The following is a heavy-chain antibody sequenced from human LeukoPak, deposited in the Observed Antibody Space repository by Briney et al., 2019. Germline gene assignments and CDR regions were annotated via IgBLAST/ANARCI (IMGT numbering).Heavy chain of an antibody. CDR2: IKQDGSEK. Sequence: GGSLRLSCAASGFTFSSYWMSWVRQAPGKGLERVANIKQDGSEKYYVDSVKGRFTISRDNAKNSLYLQMNSLRAEDTAVYYCAREYYGDSYDAFDIWGQGTMVTVSS. V-gene: IGHV3-7*01. D-gene: IGHD4-17*01. CDR1: GFTFSSYW. J-gene: IGHJ3*02. CDR3: AREYYGDSYDAFDI.